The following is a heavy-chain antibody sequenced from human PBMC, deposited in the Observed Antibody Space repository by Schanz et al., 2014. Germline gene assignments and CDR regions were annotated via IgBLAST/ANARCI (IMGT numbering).Heavy chain of an antibody. CDR3: AKSDAFDI. J-gene: IGHJ3*02. CDR1: GFTFSNYW. CDR2: INGDGSRT. Sequence: EAQLVESGGGLVQPGGSLRLSCAASGFTFSNYWMHWVRQAPGKGLVWVSRINGDGSRTAYADSVKGRFTISRDNAKNTLYLQMNSLRAEDTAMYYCAKSDAFDIWGQGTLVTVSS. V-gene: IGHV3-74*01.